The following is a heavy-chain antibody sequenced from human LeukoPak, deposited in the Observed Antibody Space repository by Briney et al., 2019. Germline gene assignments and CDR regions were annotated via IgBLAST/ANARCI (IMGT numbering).Heavy chain of an antibody. CDR3: ARSPPRGVYDSWSGYPLDY. Sequence: SETLSLTCTVSGGSISSHYWSWLRHPAGKGLECIGRIYTRGSTNYNPSLKSRVTMSVDTSKNQFSLKLSSVTAADTAVYYCARSPPRGVYDSWSGYPLDYWGQGTLVTVSS. V-gene: IGHV4-4*07. D-gene: IGHD3-3*01. CDR2: IYTRGST. J-gene: IGHJ4*02. CDR1: GGSISSHY.